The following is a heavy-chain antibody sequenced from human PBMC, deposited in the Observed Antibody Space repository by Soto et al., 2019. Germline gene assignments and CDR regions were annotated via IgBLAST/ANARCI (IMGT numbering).Heavy chain of an antibody. CDR2: ISAYNGNT. Sequence: QVPLVQSGAEVKKPGASVKVSCKASGYTFTSYGISWVRQAPGQGLEWMGWISAYNGNTNYAQKLQGRVTMTTDTSTSTADMELRSLRSDDTAVYYCAREGDSSGWYVSYFQHWGQGTLVTVSS. CDR3: AREGDSSGWYVSYFQH. V-gene: IGHV1-18*01. CDR1: GYTFTSYG. D-gene: IGHD6-19*01. J-gene: IGHJ1*01.